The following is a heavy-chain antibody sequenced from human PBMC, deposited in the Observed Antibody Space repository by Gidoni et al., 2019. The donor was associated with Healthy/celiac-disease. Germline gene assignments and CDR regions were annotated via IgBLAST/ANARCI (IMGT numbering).Heavy chain of an antibody. J-gene: IGHJ4*02. V-gene: IGHV3-7*01. CDR1: GFTFSGYW. CDR3: ARDRPPYYYDSSGYLDY. CDR2: IKQDGSEK. Sequence: EVQLVESGGGLVQPGGSLRLSCAGSGFTFSGYWMSWVRQAPGKGLEWVANIKQDGSEKYYVDSVKGRFTISRDNAKNSLYLQMNSLRAEDTAVYYCARDRPPYYYDSSGYLDYWGQGTLVTVSS. D-gene: IGHD3-22*01.